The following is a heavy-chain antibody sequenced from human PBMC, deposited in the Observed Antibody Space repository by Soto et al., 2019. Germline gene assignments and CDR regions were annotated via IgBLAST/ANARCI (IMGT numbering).Heavy chain of an antibody. CDR2: INPNSGNI. D-gene: IGHD3-10*01. CDR3: ARGRASGSYYLLDY. V-gene: IGHV1-8*01. Sequence: ASVKVSCKASGNTFTSYDINWVRQATGHGLEWMGWINPNSGNIGYAQKFQGRVTMTRDTAIRTAHMEVSRLRSDDTAVYYCARGRASGSYYLLDYWGQGTLVTVS. J-gene: IGHJ4*02. CDR1: GNTFTSYD.